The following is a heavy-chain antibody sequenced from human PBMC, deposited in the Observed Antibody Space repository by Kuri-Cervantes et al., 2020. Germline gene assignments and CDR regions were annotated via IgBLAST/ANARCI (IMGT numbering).Heavy chain of an antibody. CDR1: RFTFDAYA. J-gene: IGHJ3*02. Sequence: GGSLRPSCAASRFTFDAYAMHWVRQAPGKGLEWVSGISWNCGSIGYADSVKGRFTISRDNAKNSLYLQMNSLRAEDTVLYYWAKDLKPRGVLHLGELSFPDAFDIWGQGTMVTVSS. D-gene: IGHD3-16*02. V-gene: IGHV3-9*01. CDR2: ISWNCGSI. CDR3: AKDLKPRGVLHLGELSFPDAFDI.